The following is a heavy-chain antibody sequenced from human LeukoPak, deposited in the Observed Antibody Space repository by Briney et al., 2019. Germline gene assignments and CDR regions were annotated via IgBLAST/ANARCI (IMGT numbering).Heavy chain of an antibody. CDR3: ARVSYCSSSGCSLDY. D-gene: IGHD2-2*01. CDR2: IWYDGSNK. Sequence: GGSLRLSCSASGFTFTNYGMHWVRQAPGKGLEWVALIWYDGSNKYYADSVKGRFTISRDNSKNSLYLQVSSLRAEDTAVYYCARVSYCSSSGCSLDYWGQGTLVTVSS. J-gene: IGHJ4*02. V-gene: IGHV3-33*01. CDR1: GFTFTNYG.